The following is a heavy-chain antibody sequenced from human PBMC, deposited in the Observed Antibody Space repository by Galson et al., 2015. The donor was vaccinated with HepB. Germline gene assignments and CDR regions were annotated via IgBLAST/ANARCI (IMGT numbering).Heavy chain of an antibody. Sequence: ETLSLTCTVSGGSISSYYWSWIRQPAGKGLEWIGRIYTSGSTNYNPSLKSRVTMSVDTSKNQFSLKLSSVTAADTAVYYCARDPAIQGRYYYDSSGYIDSWWYFDLWGRGTLVTVSS. CDR1: GGSISSYY. J-gene: IGHJ2*01. D-gene: IGHD3-22*01. CDR3: ARDPAIQGRYYYDSSGYIDSWWYFDL. V-gene: IGHV4-4*07. CDR2: IYTSGST.